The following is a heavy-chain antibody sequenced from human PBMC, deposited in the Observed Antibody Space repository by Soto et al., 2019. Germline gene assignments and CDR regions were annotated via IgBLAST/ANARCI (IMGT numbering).Heavy chain of an antibody. Sequence: EVQLLESGGGLVQPGGSLRLSCAASGFTFSNYAMSWVRQPPGKGLEWVSAISGSGANTYYADSVKGRFAISRDNSKNTLYLQVNSLRAEDTAVYYCAKEPGMWLARHFDYWGQGTLVTVSS. CDR1: GFTFSNYA. CDR2: ISGSGANT. J-gene: IGHJ4*02. D-gene: IGHD6-19*01. CDR3: AKEPGMWLARHFDY. V-gene: IGHV3-23*01.